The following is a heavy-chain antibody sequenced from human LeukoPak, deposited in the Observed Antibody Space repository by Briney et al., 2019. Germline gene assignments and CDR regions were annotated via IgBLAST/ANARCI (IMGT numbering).Heavy chain of an antibody. CDR2: ISSSSSYT. CDR1: GFTFSDYY. CDR3: ARDLGGIAAAGTAFDI. J-gene: IGHJ3*02. D-gene: IGHD6-13*01. V-gene: IGHV3-11*05. Sequence: LRLSCAASGFTFSDYYMSWIRQAPGKGLEWVSFISSSSSYTNYADSVKGRFTISRDNAKNSLYLQMNSLRAEDTAVYYCARDLGGIAAAGTAFDIWGQGTMVTVSS.